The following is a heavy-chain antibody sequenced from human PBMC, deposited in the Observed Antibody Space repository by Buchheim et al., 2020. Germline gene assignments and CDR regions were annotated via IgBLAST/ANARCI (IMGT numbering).Heavy chain of an antibody. CDR2: IYYSGST. J-gene: IGHJ6*02. CDR3: ARRRGYDYNGMDV. CDR1: GGSISSGGYY. Sequence: QVQLQESGPGLVKPSQTLSLTCTVSGGSISSGGYYLSWIRQHPGKGLEWIGYIYYSGSTYYNPSLKSRVPISVEQPKNQFSLKLSSVTAADTAVYYCARRRGYDYNGMDVWGQGTT. V-gene: IGHV4-31*03.